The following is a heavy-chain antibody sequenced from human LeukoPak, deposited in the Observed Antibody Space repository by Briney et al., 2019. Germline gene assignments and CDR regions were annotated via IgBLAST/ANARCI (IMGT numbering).Heavy chain of an antibody. Sequence: SQTLSLTCTVSGGSISSGDYYWSWIRQPPGKGLEWIGYIYDSGSTYYNPSLKSRVTISVDTSKNQFSLKLSSVTAADTAVYYCARVLYYGLGMDVWGQGTPVTVSS. V-gene: IGHV4-30-4*01. D-gene: IGHD2-8*01. CDR3: ARVLYYGLGMDV. CDR1: GGSISSGDYY. CDR2: IYDSGST. J-gene: IGHJ6*02.